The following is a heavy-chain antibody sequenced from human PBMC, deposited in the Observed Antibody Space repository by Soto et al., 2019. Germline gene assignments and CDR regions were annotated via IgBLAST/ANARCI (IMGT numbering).Heavy chain of an antibody. CDR3: ARVADIVLIPSLDY. CDR1: GYTFTTYS. D-gene: IGHD2-8*02. J-gene: IGHJ4*02. Sequence: QVQLVQSGAEVKRPGASVNVSCKASGYTFTTYSLSWVRQAPGQGLEWMGWISPFHGDATYAQKFQDRVTLTTDTSTSTAYMELRRLRDDDTAVYYCARVADIVLIPSLDYWGRGTLVIVSS. CDR2: ISPFHGDA. V-gene: IGHV1-18*04.